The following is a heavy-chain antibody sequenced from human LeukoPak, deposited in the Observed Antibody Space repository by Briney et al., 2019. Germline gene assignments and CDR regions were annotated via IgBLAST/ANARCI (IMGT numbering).Heavy chain of an antibody. V-gene: IGHV3-66*01. D-gene: IGHD3-10*01. CDR3: ARDHHASGSYPNP. CDR1: GFTVSNIY. CDR2: IYSDYST. Sequence: GGSLRLSCAASGFTVSNIYMSWVRQAPGKGREWVSVIYSDYSTNYADSVKGRFTISRDNSKNTLYLQVNSLRAEDTAVYYCARDHHASGSYPNPWGQGTLVTVSS. J-gene: IGHJ5*02.